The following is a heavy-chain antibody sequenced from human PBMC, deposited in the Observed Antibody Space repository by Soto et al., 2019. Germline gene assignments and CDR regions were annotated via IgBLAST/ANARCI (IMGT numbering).Heavy chain of an antibody. V-gene: IGHV3-30-3*01. Sequence: QVQLVESGGGVVQPGRSLRLSCAASGFTFSSYAMHWVRQAPGKGLEWVAVISYDGSNKYYADSVKGRFTIYRDNSKHTLYLQMNSLRAEDTAVYYCAREDIVVVVAAHRYYYYGMDVWGQGTTVTVSS. CDR3: AREDIVVVVAAHRYYYYGMDV. CDR1: GFTFSSYA. CDR2: ISYDGSNK. J-gene: IGHJ6*02. D-gene: IGHD2-15*01.